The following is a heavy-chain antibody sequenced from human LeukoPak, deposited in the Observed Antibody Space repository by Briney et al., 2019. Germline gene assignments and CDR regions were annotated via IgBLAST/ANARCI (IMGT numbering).Heavy chain of an antibody. J-gene: IGHJ6*02. Sequence: RSETQTLPCAVSGGSISSYYWSWIRQPPGKGLEWIGYIYYSGSTNYNPSLKSRVTISVDTSKNQFSLKLSSVTAADTAVYYCARSVPYYDILTGSRVYYYGMVDLGQGTTVTVSS. CDR2: IYYSGST. D-gene: IGHD3-9*01. V-gene: IGHV4-59*01. CDR1: GGSISSYY. CDR3: ARSVPYYDILTGSRVYYYGMVD.